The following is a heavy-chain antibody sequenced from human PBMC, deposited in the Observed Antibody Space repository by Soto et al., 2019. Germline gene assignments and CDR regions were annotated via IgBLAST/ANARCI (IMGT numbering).Heavy chain of an antibody. CDR2: IDYSGST. CDR3: ARQITMIVVVNRAPLTD. V-gene: IGHV4-39*01. Sequence: QLQLQESGPGLVKPSETLSLTCTVSGGSISSSSYYWGWIRQPPGKGLEWIGSIDYSGSTYYNPSLKSRVTISVDTSKNQFSLKLSSVTAADTAVYYCARQITMIVVVNRAPLTDWGQGTLVTVSS. CDR1: GGSISSSSYY. J-gene: IGHJ4*02. D-gene: IGHD3-22*01.